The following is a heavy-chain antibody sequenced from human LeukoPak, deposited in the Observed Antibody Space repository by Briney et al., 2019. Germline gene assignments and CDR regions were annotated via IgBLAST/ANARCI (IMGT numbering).Heavy chain of an antibody. J-gene: IGHJ6*03. D-gene: IGHD6-13*01. V-gene: IGHV3-20*01. CDR3: ARGGSSWYYYYMDV. CDR2: INWNGGST. CDR1: GFTFDDYG. Sequence: GGSLRLSCAASGFTFDDYGMSWVRQAPGKGLEWVSGINWNGGSTGYADSVKGRFTISRDNDKNSLYLQMNSLRAEDTALYHCARGGSSWYYYYMDVWGKGTTVTVSS.